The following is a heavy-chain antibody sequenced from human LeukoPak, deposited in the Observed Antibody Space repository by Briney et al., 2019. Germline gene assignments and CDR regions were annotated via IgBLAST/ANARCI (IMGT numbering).Heavy chain of an antibody. J-gene: IGHJ3*02. D-gene: IGHD3-10*01. CDR1: GGSISSYY. Sequence: PSETLSLTCTVSGGSISSYYWSWIRQPAGKGLEGIGRIYTSGSTNYNPSLKSRVTMSVDTSKNQFSLRLSSVTAADTAVYYCARVRGITMVRGVIIFADAFDIWGQGTMVTVSS. CDR3: ARVRGITMVRGVIIFADAFDI. CDR2: IYTSGST. V-gene: IGHV4-4*07.